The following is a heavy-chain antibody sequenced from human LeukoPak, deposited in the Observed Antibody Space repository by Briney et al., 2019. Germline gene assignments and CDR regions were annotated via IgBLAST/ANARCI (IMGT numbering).Heavy chain of an antibody. V-gene: IGHV3-66*01. D-gene: IGHD3-10*01. Sequence: GGSLRLSCVASGFTFSDYYMSWIRQAPGKGLDWISVIYSDGSTSYADSVKGRFTISRDNSKNTLFLQMNSLRAEDTAVYYCARDRVLWFGNEKYFDYWGQGTLVTVSS. CDR2: IYSDGST. CDR3: ARDRVLWFGNEKYFDY. CDR1: GFTFSDYY. J-gene: IGHJ4*02.